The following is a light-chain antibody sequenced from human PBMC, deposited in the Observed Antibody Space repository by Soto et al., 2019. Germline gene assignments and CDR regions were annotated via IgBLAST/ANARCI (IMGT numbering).Light chain of an antibody. CDR1: QSISSY. CDR2: AAS. J-gene: IGKJ4*01. Sequence: DIQMTQSPSSLSASVGDRVTITCRASQSISSYLNWYQQKPGKAPKLLIYAASSLQSGVPSRFSGSGSGTDFTITISSLQPEDFATYYCQQIYSTPRTFGGGTKVEMK. V-gene: IGKV1-39*01. CDR3: QQIYSTPRT.